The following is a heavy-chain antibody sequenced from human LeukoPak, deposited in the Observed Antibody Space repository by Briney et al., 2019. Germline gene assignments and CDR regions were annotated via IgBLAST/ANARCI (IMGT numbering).Heavy chain of an antibody. J-gene: IGHJ3*02. Sequence: GGSLRLSCATSGFTFSSYSMNWVRQAPGQGLEWVSYISSSSTIYYADSVKGRFTISRDNAKNSLYLQMSSLRAEDTAVYYCARDQSVVAPNDFDIWGQGTMVTVSS. CDR1: GFTFSSYS. D-gene: IGHD3-22*01. CDR2: ISSSSTI. V-gene: IGHV3-48*01. CDR3: ARDQSVVAPNDFDI.